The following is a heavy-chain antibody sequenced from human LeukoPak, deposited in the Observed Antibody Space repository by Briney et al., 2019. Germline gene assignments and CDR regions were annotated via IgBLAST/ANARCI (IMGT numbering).Heavy chain of an antibody. CDR1: GGSISSYY. D-gene: IGHD4-17*01. CDR3: ARDRPLATVTTVDTYWFDP. Sequence: SETLSLTCTVSGGSISSYYWNWIRQPAGKGLEWIGRIYTSGRTNYNTSLKSRVTMSADTSKNQLSLKLSSVTAADTAVYYCARDRPLATVTTVDTYWFDPWGQGTLVTVSS. J-gene: IGHJ5*02. CDR2: IYTSGRT. V-gene: IGHV4-4*07.